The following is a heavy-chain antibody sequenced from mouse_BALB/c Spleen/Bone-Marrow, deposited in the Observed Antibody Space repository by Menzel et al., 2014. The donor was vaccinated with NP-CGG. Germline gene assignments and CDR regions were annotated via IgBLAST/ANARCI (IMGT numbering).Heavy chain of an antibody. CDR3: ARGRTRGYTMDY. CDR1: GFTFSSYA. Sequence: EVKLMESGGGLVKPGGSLKLSCAASGFTFSSYAMSWVRQTPEKRLEWVASISSGSSTYYPDSVKGRFTISRDNARNILYLQMSSLRSEDTAMYYCARGRTRGYTMDYWGQGPSVPVSS. CDR2: ISSGSST. J-gene: IGHJ4*01. V-gene: IGHV5-6-5*01. D-gene: IGHD1-2*01.